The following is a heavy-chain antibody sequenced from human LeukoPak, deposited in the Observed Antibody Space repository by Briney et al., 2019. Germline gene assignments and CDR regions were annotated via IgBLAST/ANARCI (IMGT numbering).Heavy chain of an antibody. V-gene: IGHV3-23*01. Sequence: GGSLRLSCAASGFTFTSYAMSWVRQAPGKGLEWVSAISGSGGSTYYADSVKGRFTISRDNSKNTLYLQMNSLRAEDTAVYYCAKVPDIVVVAPGDYWGQGTLVTVSS. CDR2: ISGSGGST. J-gene: IGHJ4*02. CDR1: GFTFTSYA. CDR3: AKVPDIVVVAPGDY. D-gene: IGHD2-15*01.